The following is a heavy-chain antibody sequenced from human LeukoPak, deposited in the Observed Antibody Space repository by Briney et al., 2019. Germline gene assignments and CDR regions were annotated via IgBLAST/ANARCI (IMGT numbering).Heavy chain of an antibody. V-gene: IGHV3-33*01. D-gene: IGHD3/OR15-3a*01. J-gene: IGHJ4*02. Sequence: GGSLRLSCAASGFTFSSYGMHWVRQAPGKGLEWVAAIWYGGSNKYHADSVKGRFTISRDNSKNTLYLQMNSLRAEDTAVYYCARDNNWTPDYWGQGTLVTVSS. CDR1: GFTFSSYG. CDR2: IWYGGSNK. CDR3: ARDNNWTPDY.